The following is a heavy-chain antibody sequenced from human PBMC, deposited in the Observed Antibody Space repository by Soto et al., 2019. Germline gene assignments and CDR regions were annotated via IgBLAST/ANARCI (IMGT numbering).Heavy chain of an antibody. D-gene: IGHD6-13*01. J-gene: IGHJ3*02. CDR3: ARVSSSGYDAFDI. CDR2: IYSGGST. V-gene: IGHV3-53*02. Sequence: EVQLVETGGGLIQPGGSLGLSCAASGFTVSSNYMSWVRQAPGKGLEWVSVIYSGGSTYYADSVKGRFTISRDNSKNTLYLQMNSLRAEDTAVYYCARVSSSGYDAFDIWGQGTMVTVSS. CDR1: GFTVSSNY.